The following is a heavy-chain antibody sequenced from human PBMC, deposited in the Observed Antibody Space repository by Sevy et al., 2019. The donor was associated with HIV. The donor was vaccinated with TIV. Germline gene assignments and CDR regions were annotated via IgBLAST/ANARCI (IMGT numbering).Heavy chain of an antibody. V-gene: IGHV3-23*01. Sequence: GGSLRLSCAASEFTFSNYAMSWARQAPGKGLEWVSTITSSGGRTYYADSVRGRFTISRDNSKHTLYLQMYSLRAEDTAVYYCATYYYDSSGYYSAGWFDPWGQGTLVTVSS. CDR1: EFTFSNYA. J-gene: IGHJ5*02. D-gene: IGHD3-22*01. CDR3: ATYYYDSSGYYSAGWFDP. CDR2: ITSSGGRT.